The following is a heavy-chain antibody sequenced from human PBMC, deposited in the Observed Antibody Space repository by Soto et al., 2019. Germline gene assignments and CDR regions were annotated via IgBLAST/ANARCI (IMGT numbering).Heavy chain of an antibody. Sequence: QPGGSLRLSCAASGFTFSSYGMHWVRQAPGKGLEWVAVISYDGSNKYYADSVKGRFTISRDNSKNTLYLQMNSLRAEDTAVYYCAKGSSWQSIAARPDYWGQGTLVTVSS. J-gene: IGHJ4*02. CDR2: ISYDGSNK. CDR3: AKGSSWQSIAARPDY. CDR1: GFTFSSYG. V-gene: IGHV3-30*18. D-gene: IGHD6-6*01.